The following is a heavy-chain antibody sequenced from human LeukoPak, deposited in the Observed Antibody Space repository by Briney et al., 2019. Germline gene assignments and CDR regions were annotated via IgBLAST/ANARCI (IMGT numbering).Heavy chain of an antibody. Sequence: ASVKVSCKASGYTLTGHYMHWVRQAPGQGLEWMGWINPNSGGTNYAQKFQGRVTMTRDTSISTAHMGLSRLKSDDTAVYYCARGSTSWDYYYGMDVWGQGTTVTVSS. CDR2: INPNSGGT. V-gene: IGHV1-2*02. D-gene: IGHD2-2*01. CDR3: ARGSTSWDYYYGMDV. J-gene: IGHJ6*02. CDR1: GYTLTGHY.